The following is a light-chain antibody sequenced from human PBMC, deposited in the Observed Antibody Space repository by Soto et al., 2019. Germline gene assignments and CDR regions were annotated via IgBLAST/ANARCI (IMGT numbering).Light chain of an antibody. Sequence: DIVMTQSPDSLAVSLGERATINCKTSQSVLYSSTNKNYLAWYQQKPGQPPKLLIYWASTRESGVPDRFSGSGSGTDFTLTISRLEPEDFAVYYCQQYDSSPLTFGGGTKVDIK. J-gene: IGKJ4*01. CDR3: QQYDSSPLT. CDR1: QSVLYSSTNKNY. CDR2: WAS. V-gene: IGKV4-1*01.